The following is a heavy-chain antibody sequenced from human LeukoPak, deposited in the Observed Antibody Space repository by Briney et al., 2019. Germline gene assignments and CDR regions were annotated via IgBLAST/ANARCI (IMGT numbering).Heavy chain of an antibody. Sequence: GASVKVSCKASGYTFTTYYMHWVRQAPGQGLEWMGIINPSGGSTSYAQKFQGRVTMTRDTSTSTVYMVLSSLTSEDTAVYYCARDRSGSYAHFDYWGQGTLVTVSS. CDR2: INPSGGST. D-gene: IGHD1-26*01. CDR1: GYTFTTYY. CDR3: ARDRSGSYAHFDY. J-gene: IGHJ4*02. V-gene: IGHV1-46*01.